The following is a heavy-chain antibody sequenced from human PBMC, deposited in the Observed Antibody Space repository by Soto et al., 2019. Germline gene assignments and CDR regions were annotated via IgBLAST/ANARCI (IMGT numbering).Heavy chain of an antibody. CDR3: ARGWGYDSSDYYYAY. CDR1: GGTFSSYT. CDR2: IIPMFGTA. Sequence: QVQLVQSGAEVKKPGSSVKVSCKASGGTFSSYTISWVRQAPGQGLEWMGGIIPMFGTANHAQKFQGRVTIIADESTSTAYMELSSLRSEDTAIYYCARGWGYDSSDYYYAYWGQGTVVIVSS. V-gene: IGHV1-69*01. D-gene: IGHD3-22*01. J-gene: IGHJ4*02.